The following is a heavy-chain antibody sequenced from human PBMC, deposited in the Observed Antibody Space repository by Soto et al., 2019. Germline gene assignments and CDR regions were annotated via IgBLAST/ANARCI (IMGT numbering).Heavy chain of an antibody. Sequence: GGSLRLSCAASGFTFSDYYMNWVRQAPGKVLEWVSSISSSSTIYYADSVKGRFTISRDNAKNSPYLQMNSLRAEDTAVYYCARDRRSGYVGYWGQGTLVTVSS. J-gene: IGHJ4*02. CDR1: GFTFSDYY. CDR2: ISSSSTI. D-gene: IGHD6-19*01. V-gene: IGHV3-11*04. CDR3: ARDRRSGYVGY.